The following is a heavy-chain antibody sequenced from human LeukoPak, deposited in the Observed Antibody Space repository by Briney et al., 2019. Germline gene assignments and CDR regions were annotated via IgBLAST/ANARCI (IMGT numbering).Heavy chain of an antibody. V-gene: IGHV4-31*03. D-gene: IGHD3-10*01. J-gene: IGHJ5*02. Sequence: SETLSLTCTVSGGSISSGGYYWSWIRQHPGKGLEWIGYIYYSGCTYYNPSLKSRVTISVDTSKNQFSLKLSSVTAADTAVYYCAREGVRRAVRGVTYWFDPWGQGTLVTVSS. CDR1: GGSISSGGYY. CDR2: IYYSGCT. CDR3: AREGVRRAVRGVTYWFDP.